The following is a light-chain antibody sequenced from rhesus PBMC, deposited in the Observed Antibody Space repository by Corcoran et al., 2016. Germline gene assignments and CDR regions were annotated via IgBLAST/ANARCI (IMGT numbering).Light chain of an antibody. J-gene: IGKJ3*01. V-gene: IGKV1-43*02. CDR1: QGISTY. Sequence: DIRMTQSPSSLSASVGDRVTITCRASQGISTYLTWYQPKPGKAPKRLIYAASNLESGVPSRFSGNGYGTDFTLTIRSLQPEDFATYFCLQYNSDPFTFGPGTKLDIK. CDR2: AAS. CDR3: LQYNSDPFT.